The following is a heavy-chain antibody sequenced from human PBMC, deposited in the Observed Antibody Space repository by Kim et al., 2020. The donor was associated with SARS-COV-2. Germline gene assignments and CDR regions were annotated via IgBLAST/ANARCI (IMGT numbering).Heavy chain of an antibody. Sequence: NYNPPLKSRVTISVDTSKNQFSLKLSSVTAADTAVYYCARESMVRGVIIIWGQGTLVTVSS. CDR3: ARESMVRGVIII. J-gene: IGHJ4*02. D-gene: IGHD3-10*01. V-gene: IGHV4-34*01.